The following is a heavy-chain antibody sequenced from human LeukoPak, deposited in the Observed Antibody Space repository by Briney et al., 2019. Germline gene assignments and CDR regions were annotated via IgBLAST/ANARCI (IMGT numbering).Heavy chain of an antibody. CDR1: GFTFSSYG. CDR3: AKDYYGPSGGIDY. D-gene: IGHD3-10*01. V-gene: IGHV3-33*06. J-gene: IGHJ4*02. CDR2: IWYDGSNE. Sequence: GGSLRLSCAASGFTFSSYGMHWVRQAPGKGLEWVAVIWYDGSNEYYVDSVKGRFTISRDNSKNTLYLQMDSLRAEDTAVYYCAKDYYGPSGGIDYWGRGPWSPSPQ.